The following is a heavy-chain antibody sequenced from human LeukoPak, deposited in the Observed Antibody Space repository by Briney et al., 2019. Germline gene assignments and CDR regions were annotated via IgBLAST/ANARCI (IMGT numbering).Heavy chain of an antibody. V-gene: IGHV4-4*02. CDR1: GGSIISGNW. CDR3: AHNGWYSIDC. Sequence: PSETLSLTCAVSGGSIISGNWWSWVRQSPGKGLEWIGEVYRSGSTNFNPSLKSRVTISVDTSKNQFPLKLSSVTAADTAVYYCAHNGWYSIDCWGQGTLVTVSS. CDR2: VYRSGST. J-gene: IGHJ4*02. D-gene: IGHD6-19*01.